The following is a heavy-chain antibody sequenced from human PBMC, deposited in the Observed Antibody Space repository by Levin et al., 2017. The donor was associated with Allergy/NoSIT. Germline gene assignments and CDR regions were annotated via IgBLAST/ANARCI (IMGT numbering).Heavy chain of an antibody. CDR2: ISPYSGNT. CDR1: GYSFSDYD. V-gene: IGHV1-18*01. CDR3: ARVFRFLEWIPPTRMDV. Sequence: ASVKVSCKTSGYSFSDYDINWVRQAPGQGLEWLGWISPYSGNTDYPQNFQGRVAMTTDTSTTTVYLELRSLRSDDTAIYYCARVFRFLEWIPPTRMDVWGQGTPVTVSS. D-gene: IGHD3-3*01. J-gene: IGHJ6*02.